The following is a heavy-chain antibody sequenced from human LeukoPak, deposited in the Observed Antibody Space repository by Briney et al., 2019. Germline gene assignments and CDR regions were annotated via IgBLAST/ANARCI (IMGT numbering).Heavy chain of an antibody. V-gene: IGHV4-59*08. Sequence: SETLSLTCTVSGGSISSYHWSWIRQPPGKGLEWIGYIYYSGSTNYNPSLKSRVTISVDTSKNQFSPKLSSVTAADTAVYYCARREDSGSSGYYGLWGQGTLVTVSS. D-gene: IGHD3-22*01. CDR1: GGSISSYH. CDR3: ARREDSGSSGYYGL. J-gene: IGHJ4*02. CDR2: IYYSGST.